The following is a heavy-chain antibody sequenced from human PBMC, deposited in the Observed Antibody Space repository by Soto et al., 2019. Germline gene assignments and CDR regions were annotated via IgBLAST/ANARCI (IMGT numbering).Heavy chain of an antibody. CDR2: INPSGEHT. CDR3: AWISGKGGSCYFDFDH. CDR1: GYSFKDHY. Sequence: ASVKVSCKASGYSFKDHYMHWVRQAPGRGLEWVGIINPSGEHTNYAQQFRGRVAMTRDTSTSTAYMELRSLRSEDTAVYFCAWISGKGGSCYFDFDHWGQGTLVSVSS. V-gene: IGHV1-46*02. D-gene: IGHD2-15*01. J-gene: IGHJ4*02.